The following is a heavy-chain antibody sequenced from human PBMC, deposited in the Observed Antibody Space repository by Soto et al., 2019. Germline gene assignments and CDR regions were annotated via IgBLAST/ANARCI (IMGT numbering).Heavy chain of an antibody. V-gene: IGHV3-23*01. CDR3: AKLVGTQYYDILTGYYNI. J-gene: IGHJ4*02. Sequence: PGGSLRLSCAASGFTFSSYAMSWGRQAPGKGLEWVSAISGSGGSTYYADGVKGRFTISRDNSKNTLYLQTNSLRAEDTAVYYCAKLVGTQYYDILTGYYNIWDQGAMVTVSS. D-gene: IGHD3-9*01. CDR2: ISGSGGST. CDR1: GFTFSSYA.